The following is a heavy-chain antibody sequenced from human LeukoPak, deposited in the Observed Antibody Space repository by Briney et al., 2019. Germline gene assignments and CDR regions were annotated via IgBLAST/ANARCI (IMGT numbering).Heavy chain of an antibody. CDR2: VYYSGST. J-gene: IGHJ3*02. CDR1: GDAISGYY. Sequence: SETLSLTCSVSGDAISGYYWSWIRQSPGQGLEWIGYVYYSGSTNYNPSLKSRAAISIDTSKNQFSLNLTSVTAADTAVYYCARDRRSWGWAFDIWGQGTMVTVSS. D-gene: IGHD7-27*01. V-gene: IGHV4-59*01. CDR3: ARDRRSWGWAFDI.